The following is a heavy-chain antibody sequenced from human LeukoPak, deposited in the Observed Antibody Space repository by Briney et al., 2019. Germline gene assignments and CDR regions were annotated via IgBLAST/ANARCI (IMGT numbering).Heavy chain of an antibody. CDR3: ARQLGSGVFDI. CDR1: GITFSSYG. Sequence: PGRSLRLSCAASGITFSSYGMHWVRQAPGKGLVWVAVIWYDGGNKYYADSVKGRFTISRDNSKNTLYMEMNNLRAEDTAVYYCARQLGSGVFDIWGQGTVVTVSS. V-gene: IGHV3-33*01. J-gene: IGHJ3*02. D-gene: IGHD1-26*01. CDR2: IWYDGGNK.